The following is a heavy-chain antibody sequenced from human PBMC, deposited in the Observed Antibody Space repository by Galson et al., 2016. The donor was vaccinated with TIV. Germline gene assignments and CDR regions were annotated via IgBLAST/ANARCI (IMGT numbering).Heavy chain of an antibody. CDR1: GNSLSELV. J-gene: IGHJ4*02. CDR3: ATVAWFPGLSLDN. D-gene: IGHD2/OR15-2a*01. V-gene: IGHV1-24*01. Sequence: SVKVSCKVSGNSLSELVIHWVRQAPGKGLEWMRGFDPEVSKTVYAQKFQGRVTMTADTYRDTAYMELDSLRIEDTAVYYCATVAWFPGLSLDNWGQGTLVTVSS. CDR2: FDPEVSKT.